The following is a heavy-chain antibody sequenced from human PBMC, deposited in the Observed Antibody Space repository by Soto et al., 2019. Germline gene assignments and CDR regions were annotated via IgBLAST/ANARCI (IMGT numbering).Heavy chain of an antibody. CDR1: GGTFSSYA. CDR2: IIPIFGTA. D-gene: IGHD4-17*01. Sequence: GASVKVSCKASGGTFSSYAISWVRQAPGQGLEWMGGIIPIFGTANYAQKSQGRVTITADESTSTAYMELSSLRSEDTAVYYCARYRHSVDYVGAFDYWGQGTLVTVSS. V-gene: IGHV1-69*13. CDR3: ARYRHSVDYVGAFDY. J-gene: IGHJ4*02.